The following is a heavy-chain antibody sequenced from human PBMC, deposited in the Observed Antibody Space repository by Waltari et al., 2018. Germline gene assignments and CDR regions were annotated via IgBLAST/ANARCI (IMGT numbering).Heavy chain of an antibody. CDR3: ARESGRDYFLDY. Sequence: QLQLQESGPGLVKPSETLSLPCTVSVGSISNFPYYWGWIRQSPEKGLEWIGIAHYSGTTHYTPSLRSGVTISVDTSKNQFSLKLSSVTAADTAVYYCARESGRDYFLDYWGQGTLVTVSS. J-gene: IGHJ4*02. CDR2: AHYSGTT. CDR1: VGSISNFPYY. V-gene: IGHV4-39*07. D-gene: IGHD3-10*01.